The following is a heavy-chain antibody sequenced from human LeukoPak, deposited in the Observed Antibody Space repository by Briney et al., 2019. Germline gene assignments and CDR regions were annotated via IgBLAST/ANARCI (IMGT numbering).Heavy chain of an antibody. V-gene: IGHV3-11*04. CDR2: ISESGGRI. D-gene: IGHD3-10*01. CDR3: AKEVFTGSGAAFDI. J-gene: IGHJ3*02. Sequence: GGSLRLACAASGFSFTDYYMGWIRQAPGQGLEWLSSISESGGRIFYRDSVKGRFTSSRDNAKKSVFLQMNSLRVEDTAVYYCAKEVFTGSGAAFDIWGPGTMVTVSS. CDR1: GFSFTDYY.